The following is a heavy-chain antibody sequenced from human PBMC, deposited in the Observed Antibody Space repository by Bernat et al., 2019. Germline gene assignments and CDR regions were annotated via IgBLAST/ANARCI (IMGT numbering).Heavy chain of an antibody. CDR2: INSDGSST. Sequence: EVQLVESGGGLVQPGGSLRLSCAASGFTFSSYWMHWVRQAPGKGLVWVSRINSDGSSTSYADSVKGRFTISRDDAKNTLYLQMNSLRAEDTAVYYCARVYCDSTNCYDYWGQGTLVTVSS. V-gene: IGHV3-74*01. CDR3: ARVYCDSTNCYDY. J-gene: IGHJ4*02. D-gene: IGHD2/OR15-2a*01. CDR1: GFTFSSYW.